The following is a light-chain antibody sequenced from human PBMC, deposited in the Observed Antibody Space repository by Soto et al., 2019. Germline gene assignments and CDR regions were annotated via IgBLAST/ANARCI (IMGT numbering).Light chain of an antibody. CDR2: DVS. V-gene: IGLV2-14*01. J-gene: IGLJ1*01. CDR3: SSYTSNSPHNYV. Sequence: QSALTQPASVSGSPGQSITISCTGASSDVGGYNYVSWYQQHPGKAPKLMIYDVSNRPSGVSNRFSGSKSGNTASLTISGLQAEDEADYYCSSYTSNSPHNYVFGTGTKVTVL. CDR1: SSDVGGYNY.